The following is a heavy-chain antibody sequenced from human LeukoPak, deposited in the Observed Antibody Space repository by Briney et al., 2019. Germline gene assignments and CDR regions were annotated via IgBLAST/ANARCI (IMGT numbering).Heavy chain of an antibody. CDR3: AKGPTIFGVVYLDS. D-gene: IGHD3-3*01. CDR1: GFTFSSYA. CDR2: VSGSSGST. J-gene: IGHJ4*02. V-gene: IGHV3-23*01. Sequence: PGGSLRLSCAASGFTFSSYAMTWVRQAPGKGLEWVSSVSGSSGSTYYADSVKGRFTISRDDSKNALYLQMNSLRAEDTAVYYCAKGPTIFGVVYLDSWGQGNLVTVSS.